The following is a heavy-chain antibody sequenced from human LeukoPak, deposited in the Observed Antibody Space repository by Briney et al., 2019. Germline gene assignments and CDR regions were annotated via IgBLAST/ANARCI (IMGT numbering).Heavy chain of an antibody. J-gene: IGHJ6*02. CDR2: IKNDGSST. V-gene: IGHV3-74*01. Sequence: GGSLRLSCVASGFTFNTYWMHWVRQAPGKGPVWVSRIKNDGSSTSYADSVKGRFTISRDNAKNTLYLQMNSLRAEDTALYYCARSDSGSSYYGMDVWGQGTTVTVSS. D-gene: IGHD3-10*01. CDR1: GFTFNTYW. CDR3: ARSDSGSSYYGMDV.